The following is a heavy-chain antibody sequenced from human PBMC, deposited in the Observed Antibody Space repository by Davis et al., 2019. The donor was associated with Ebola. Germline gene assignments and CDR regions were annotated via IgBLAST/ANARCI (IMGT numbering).Heavy chain of an antibody. V-gene: IGHV3-7*03. Sequence: GESLKISCAASGFTFSNYWMSWVRQAPGKGLEWVANIKQDGSEKYYVDSVKGRFTISRDNAKNSLYLQMNSLRAEDTALYYCAKDYGAAFYYFDYWGQGTLVTVSS. D-gene: IGHD4-17*01. J-gene: IGHJ4*02. CDR1: GFTFSNYW. CDR3: AKDYGAAFYYFDY. CDR2: IKQDGSEK.